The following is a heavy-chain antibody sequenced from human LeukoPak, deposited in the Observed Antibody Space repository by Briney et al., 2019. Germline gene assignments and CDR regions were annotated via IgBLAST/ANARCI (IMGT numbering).Heavy chain of an antibody. D-gene: IGHD5-12*01. CDR3: ARVSPSGYDFGGPFDY. V-gene: IGHV3-48*01. CDR2: ISSSSSTI. CDR1: GFTFSSYS. J-gene: IGHJ4*02. Sequence: PGGSLRLSCAASGFTFSSYSMNWVRQAPGKGLEWVSYISSSSSTIYYADSVRGRFTISRDNAKNSLYLQMNSLRAEDTAVYYCARVSPSGYDFGGPFDYWGQGTLVTVSS.